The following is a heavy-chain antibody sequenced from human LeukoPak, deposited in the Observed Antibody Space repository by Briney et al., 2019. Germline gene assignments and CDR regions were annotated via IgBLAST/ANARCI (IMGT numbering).Heavy chain of an antibody. J-gene: IGHJ4*02. D-gene: IGHD1-26*01. V-gene: IGHV4-30-2*01. CDR1: GGSISSGGYS. CDR2: IYHSGST. CDR3: ARATGSYYSLGY. Sequence: SETLSLTCAVSGGSISSGGYSWSWIRQPPGKGLEWIGYIYHSGSTYYNPSLKSRVTISVDRSKNQFSLKLSSVTAADTAVYYCARATGSYYSLGYWGQGTLVTVSS.